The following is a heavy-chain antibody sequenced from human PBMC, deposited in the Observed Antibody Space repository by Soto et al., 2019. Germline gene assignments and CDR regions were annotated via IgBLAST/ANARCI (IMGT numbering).Heavy chain of an antibody. Sequence: PSETLSLTCTVSGGSMISDIYVWTWIRQRPEKGLEWIGHISYSGSTHYNASLQSRLAISKDTSKNQFSLKLTSLTAADTAVYFCARDPHEEIFTGFESWGQGIQVTVSS. CDR1: GGSMISDIYV. CDR2: ISYSGST. J-gene: IGHJ4*02. V-gene: IGHV4-31*03. CDR3: ARDPHEEIFTGFES. D-gene: IGHD2-8*02.